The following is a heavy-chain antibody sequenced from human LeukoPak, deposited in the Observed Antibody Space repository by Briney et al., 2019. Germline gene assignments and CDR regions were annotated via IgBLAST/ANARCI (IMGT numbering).Heavy chain of an antibody. CDR1: GYTFTSYG. J-gene: IGHJ4*02. CDR2: ISAYNGNT. Sequence: GASVKVSCKASGYTFTSYGISWVRQAPGQGLEWMGWISAYNGNTNYAQKLQGRVTMTTDTSTSTAYMELRSLRFDDTAVYYCARDQASYYYDSSGPLGYWGQGTLVTVSS. D-gene: IGHD3-22*01. CDR3: ARDQASYYYDSSGPLGY. V-gene: IGHV1-18*01.